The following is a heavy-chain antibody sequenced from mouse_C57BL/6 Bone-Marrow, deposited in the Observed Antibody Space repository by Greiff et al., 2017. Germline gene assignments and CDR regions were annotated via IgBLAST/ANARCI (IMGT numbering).Heavy chain of an antibody. CDR1: GYAFRSYW. J-gene: IGHJ2*01. V-gene: IGHV1-80*01. Sequence: VKLMESGAELVKPGASVKISCKASGYAFRSYWMNWVKQRPGKGLEWIGQIYPGDGDTKYNGKFKGKATLTADKSSSTAYMQLSSRTSEDSAVYFCARGRDYDGDYCDYWGQGTILTVSA. CDR2: IYPGDGDT. D-gene: IGHD2-4*01. CDR3: ARGRDYDGDYCDY.